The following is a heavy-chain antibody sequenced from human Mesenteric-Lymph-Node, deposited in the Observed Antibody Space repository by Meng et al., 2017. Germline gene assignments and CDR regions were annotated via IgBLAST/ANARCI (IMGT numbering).Heavy chain of an antibody. CDR3: ARRGPSGNFSP. CDR1: GGSFRDYY. Sequence: QAQLQHGGAGLLRPSGTLSRSCAVYGGSFRDYYWTWIRHPPGKGLEWIGEIDHRGNTKYNPSLKSRVTISLDTSKKQFSLKVSSVTAADSAVYYCARRGPSGNFSPWSQGALVTVSS. V-gene: IGHV4-34*01. D-gene: IGHD3-10*01. J-gene: IGHJ5*02. CDR2: IDHRGNT.